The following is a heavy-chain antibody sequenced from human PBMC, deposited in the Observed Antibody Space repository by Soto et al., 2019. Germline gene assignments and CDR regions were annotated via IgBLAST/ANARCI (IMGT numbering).Heavy chain of an antibody. CDR1: GFTFSGSA. J-gene: IGHJ3*02. CDR3: SAVCSSSSCDAFDI. Sequence: GGSLRLSCAASGFTFSGSAMHWVRQASGKGLEWVGRIRSKGDDYATAYAASGKGRFTISREDSKNTAYLQMNSLKTEDTAVYYCSAVCSSSSCDAFDIWGQGTMVTVSS. CDR2: IRSKGDDYAT. V-gene: IGHV3-73*01. D-gene: IGHD2-2*01.